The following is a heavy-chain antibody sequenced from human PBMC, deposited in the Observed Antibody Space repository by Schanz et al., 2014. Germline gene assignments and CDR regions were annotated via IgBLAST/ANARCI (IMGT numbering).Heavy chain of an antibody. D-gene: IGHD2-21*02. CDR1: GFTASSHS. CDR2: ISSRSSHI. V-gene: IGHV3-21*01. CDR3: VRERTNYGGNSYFFDH. J-gene: IGHJ4*02. Sequence: DVQLLESGGGLVQPGGSLRLSCAASGFTASSHSMNWVRQAPGKGLEWVSSISSRSSHIYYADSVKGRFTVSRDNAKNSVYLQMNGLRVEDTAVYYCVRERTNYGGNSYFFDHWGQGTLVTVSS.